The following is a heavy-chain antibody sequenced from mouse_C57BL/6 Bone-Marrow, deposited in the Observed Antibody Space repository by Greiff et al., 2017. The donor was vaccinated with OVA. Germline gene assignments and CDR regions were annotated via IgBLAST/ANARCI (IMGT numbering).Heavy chain of an antibody. V-gene: IGHV1-52*01. D-gene: IGHD1-1*01. Sequence: HVQLQQPGAELVRPGSSVKLSCKASGYTFTSYWMHWVHQRPIQGLEWIGNIDPSGSETHYNQKFKDQATFTVDKSSSTAYMQLSSLTSEDSAVYYCARIYYYGRAWFAYWGQGTLVTVSA. CDR1: GYTFTSYW. CDR2: IDPSGSET. CDR3: ARIYYYGRAWFAY. J-gene: IGHJ3*01.